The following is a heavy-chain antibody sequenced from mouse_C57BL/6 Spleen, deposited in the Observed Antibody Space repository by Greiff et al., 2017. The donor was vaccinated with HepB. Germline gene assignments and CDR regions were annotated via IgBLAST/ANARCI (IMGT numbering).Heavy chain of an antibody. V-gene: IGHV10-3*01. CDR2: IRSKSSNYAT. CDR3: GREDGYYWYCEV. Sequence: EADGGLVQPKGSLNLSCAASGFTFNPYAMHWVRQAPGQGLEWVARIRSKSSNYATYYADSVKDSFTISRDDSQSMLYLQMNNLKTEDTAMDYGGREDGYYWYCEVWGTGTTVTV. CDR1: GFTFNPYA. J-gene: IGHJ1*03. D-gene: IGHD2-3*01.